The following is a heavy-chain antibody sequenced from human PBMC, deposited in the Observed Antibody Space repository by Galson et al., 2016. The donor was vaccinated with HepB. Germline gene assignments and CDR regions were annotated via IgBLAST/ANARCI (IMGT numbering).Heavy chain of an antibody. CDR1: GYSFTNYW. CDR3: SGRSLYYGDLVMDYFDY. V-gene: IGHV5-51*01. J-gene: IGHJ4*02. Sequence: QSGAEVKKPGESLKISCEASGYSFTNYWIVWVRQMPGKGLEWMGIIFPTDSYIKYGPSFQGQVTISADKSISTAYLQWNSLKASDTAIYYCSGRSLYYGDLVMDYFDYWGQGTLVTVSS. D-gene: IGHD4-17*01. CDR2: IFPTDSYI.